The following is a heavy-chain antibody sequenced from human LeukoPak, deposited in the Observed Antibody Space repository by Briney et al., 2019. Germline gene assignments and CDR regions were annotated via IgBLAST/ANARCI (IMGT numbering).Heavy chain of an antibody. J-gene: IGHJ4*02. CDR3: ARDEGYCTNGVCITGVDY. CDR1: GFTFSSYS. CDR2: ISSSSSTL. Sequence: PGGSLRLSCAASGFTFSSYSMNWVRQAPGKGLEWVSYISSSSSTLYYADSVKGRFTISRDNAKNSLYLQMNSLRAEDTAVYYCARDEGYCTNGVCITGVDYWGQGTLVTVSS. V-gene: IGHV3-48*01. D-gene: IGHD2-8*01.